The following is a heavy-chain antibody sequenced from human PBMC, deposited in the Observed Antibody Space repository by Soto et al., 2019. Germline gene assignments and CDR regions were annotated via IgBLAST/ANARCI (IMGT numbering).Heavy chain of an antibody. CDR1: GFTVSSNY. J-gene: IGHJ4*02. CDR3: ARGIRPPYSSGWYYFDY. V-gene: IGHV3-53*04. CDR2: IYSGGGT. D-gene: IGHD6-19*01. Sequence: GGSLRLSCAASGFTVSSNYMGWVRQAPGKGLEWVSVIYSGGGTYYADSVKGRFTISRHNSKNTLYLQMNSLRAEDTAVYYCARGIRPPYSSGWYYFDYWGQGTLVTVSS.